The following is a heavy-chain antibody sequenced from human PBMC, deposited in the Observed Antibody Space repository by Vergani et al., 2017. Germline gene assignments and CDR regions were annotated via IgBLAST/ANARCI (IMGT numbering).Heavy chain of an antibody. V-gene: IGHV1-2*02. CDR2: INPNSGGT. J-gene: IGHJ6*03. D-gene: IGHD3-10*01. Sequence: QVQLVQSGAEVKKPGASVKVSCKASGYTFTGYYMHWVRQAPGQGLEWMGWINPNSGGTNYAQKFQGRVTMTRDTSISPAYMELSRLRSDDTAVYYCARGHLTMVRGHYYMDVWGKGTTVTVSS. CDR1: GYTFTGYY. CDR3: ARGHLTMVRGHYYMDV.